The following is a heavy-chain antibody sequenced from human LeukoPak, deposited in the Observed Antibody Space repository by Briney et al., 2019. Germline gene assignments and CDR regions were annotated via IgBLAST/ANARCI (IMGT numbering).Heavy chain of an antibody. J-gene: IGHJ5*02. Sequence: SETLSLTRAVYGGSFSGDYWSWIRQPPGKGLEWIGDINRSGRAVYNTSLKSRVIISVDTSMNQFSLKVNSVTAADTAVYYCARHKIVITMLGVHRWFDPWGQGTLVAVSS. D-gene: IGHD3-3*01. V-gene: IGHV4-34*01. CDR2: INRSGRA. CDR1: GGSFSGDY. CDR3: ARHKIVITMLGVHRWFDP.